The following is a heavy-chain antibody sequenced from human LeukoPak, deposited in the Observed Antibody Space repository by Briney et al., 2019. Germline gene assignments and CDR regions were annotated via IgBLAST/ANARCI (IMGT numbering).Heavy chain of an antibody. J-gene: IGHJ6*03. CDR1: VGSFSGYY. CDR3: ARGYYGSGRHWGHMDV. D-gene: IGHD3-10*01. V-gene: IGHV4-34*01. CDR2: INHSGST. Sequence: SETLSLTCAVYVGSFSGYYWSWIRQPPGKGLEWIGEINHSGSTNYNSSLKSRVTISVDTSKNQFSLKLSSVTAADTAVYYCARGYYGSGRHWGHMDVWGKGTTITAS.